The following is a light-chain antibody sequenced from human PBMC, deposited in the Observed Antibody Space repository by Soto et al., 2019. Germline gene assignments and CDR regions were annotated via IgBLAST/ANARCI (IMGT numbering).Light chain of an antibody. CDR3: QQTYNLPPS. CDR1: QTISNY. CDR2: STS. J-gene: IGKJ4*01. V-gene: IGKV1-39*01. Sequence: DIQLTQSPSSLSASVGDRVSITCRTSQTISNYLNWYHHRPGQAPKLLIYSTSNLQGGVPSRFSGGGAGREFTLTISSLQPEDFGSYSCQQTYNLPPSYGGGTRVQIK.